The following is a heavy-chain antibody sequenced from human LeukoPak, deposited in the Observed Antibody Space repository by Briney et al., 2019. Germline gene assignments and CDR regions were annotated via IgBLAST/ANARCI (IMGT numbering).Heavy chain of an antibody. CDR3: ARDSGLDSSSHDY. CDR2: ISYDGSNK. D-gene: IGHD6-13*01. Sequence: PGGSLRLSCAASGFTFSSYAMHWVRQAPGKGLEWVAVISYDGSNKYYADSVKGRFTISRDNSKNTLYLQMNSLRAEDTAVYYCARDSGLDSSSHDYWGQGTLVTVSS. CDR1: GFTFSSYA. J-gene: IGHJ4*02. V-gene: IGHV3-30-3*01.